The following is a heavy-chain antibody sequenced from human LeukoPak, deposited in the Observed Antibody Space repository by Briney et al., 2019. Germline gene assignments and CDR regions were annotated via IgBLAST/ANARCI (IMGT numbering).Heavy chain of an antibody. CDR1: GFTFSSYW. Sequence: GGSLRLSCAASGFTFSSYWMSWVRQAPGKGLDWVANIKQDGSEKYYVDSVKGRFTTSRDNAKNSLYLQMNRLRAEDTAVYYCARAGYCSSTSCYYYYYYMDVWGKGTTVTVSS. CDR3: ARAGYCSSTSCYYYYYYMDV. D-gene: IGHD2-2*01. CDR2: IKQDGSEK. V-gene: IGHV3-7*01. J-gene: IGHJ6*03.